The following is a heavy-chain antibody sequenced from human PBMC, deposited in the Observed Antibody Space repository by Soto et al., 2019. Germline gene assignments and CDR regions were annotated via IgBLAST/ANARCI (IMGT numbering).Heavy chain of an antibody. CDR1: GFTFTSSA. CDR2: IVVGSGNT. Sequence: QMQLVQSGPEVNKPRTSVKVSCKASGFTFTSSAMQWVRQARGQRLEWIGWIVVGSGNTNYAQKFQERVTITRDMSTSTAYMELSSLRSEDTAVYYCAADPFTHSSSWEYFQHWGQGTLVTVSS. V-gene: IGHV1-58*02. J-gene: IGHJ1*01. D-gene: IGHD6-13*01. CDR3: AADPFTHSSSWEYFQH.